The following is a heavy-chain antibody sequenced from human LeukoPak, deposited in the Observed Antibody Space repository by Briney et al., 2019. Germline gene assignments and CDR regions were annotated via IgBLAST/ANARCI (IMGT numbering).Heavy chain of an antibody. CDR2: IGASGSPI. J-gene: IGHJ4*02. CDR1: GFTFSDYY. V-gene: IGHV3-11*01. D-gene: IGHD3-9*01. CDR3: AKWGRTYDILTGYSY. Sequence: GGSLRLSCVASGFTFSDYYMSWIRQAPGKGLEWVSYIGASGSPIYYADSVKGRFTISRDNAKNSLYLQMNSLRAEDTAVYYCAKWGRTYDILTGYSYWGQGTLVTVSS.